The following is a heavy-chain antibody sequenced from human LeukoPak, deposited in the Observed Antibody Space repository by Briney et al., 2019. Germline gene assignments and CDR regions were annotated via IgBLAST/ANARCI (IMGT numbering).Heavy chain of an antibody. V-gene: IGHV4-59*01. CDR3: ARGRTAVTH. Sequence: PSETLSLTCTVSGGSISGYYWTWIRQPPGKGLEWFGYIFSSGSSNYNPSLKSRVTTSVDTSKNQFSLRLTSVTAADTAVYFCARGRTAVTHWGQGTLVTVSS. CDR2: IFSSGSS. CDR1: GGSISGYY. D-gene: IGHD4-17*01. J-gene: IGHJ4*02.